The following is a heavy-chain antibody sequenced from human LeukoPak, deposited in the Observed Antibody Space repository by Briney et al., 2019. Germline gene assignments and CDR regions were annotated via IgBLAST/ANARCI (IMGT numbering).Heavy chain of an antibody. CDR2: IRVTGGST. D-gene: IGHD1-26*01. CDR3: ATRPTVGGSTPTFDC. CDR1: GFTFSSYE. J-gene: IGHJ4*02. Sequence: TGGSLRLSCAASGFTFSSYEMNWVRQAPGKGLDWVSAIRVTGGSTYYADSVKGRFTISRDNSKNTLYLQMNSLRAEDTAVYSCATRPTVGGSTPTFDCWGQGTLVTVSS. V-gene: IGHV3-23*01.